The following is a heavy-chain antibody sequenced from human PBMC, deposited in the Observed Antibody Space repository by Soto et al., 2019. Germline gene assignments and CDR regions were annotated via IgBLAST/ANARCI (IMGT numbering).Heavy chain of an antibody. V-gene: IGHV1-69*14. Sequence: QVQLVQSGAEVKKPGSSVKVSCKASGGTFSSYAISWVRQAPGQGLEWMGGIIPIFGTANYAQKFQGRVTIHADKSTSTAYMELSSLRSEDTAVYYCARDRGTMVRGVYYGMDVWGQGTTVTVSS. CDR3: ARDRGTMVRGVYYGMDV. CDR1: GGTFSSYA. J-gene: IGHJ6*02. D-gene: IGHD3-10*01. CDR2: IIPIFGTA.